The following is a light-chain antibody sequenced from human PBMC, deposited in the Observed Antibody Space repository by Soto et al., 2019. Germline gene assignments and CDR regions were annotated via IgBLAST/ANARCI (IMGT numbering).Light chain of an antibody. CDR2: DNN. J-gene: IGLJ2*01. CDR3: GTWDSSLSAYVV. Sequence: QSALTQPPSVSAAPGQKGTISCSGSSSNIGNNYVSWYQQLPGTAPKLLIYDNNKRPSGIPDRFSGSKSGTSATLGITGLQTGDEADYYCGTWDSSLSAYVVFGGGTKLTVL. CDR1: SSNIGNNY. V-gene: IGLV1-51*01.